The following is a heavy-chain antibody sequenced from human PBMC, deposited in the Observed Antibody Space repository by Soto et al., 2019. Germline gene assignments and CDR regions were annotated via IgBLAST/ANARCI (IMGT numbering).Heavy chain of an antibody. D-gene: IGHD2-2*01. CDR2: IYYSGST. J-gene: IGHJ6*02. CDR3: ARGYCSSTSCYGRYYYYGMDV. CDR1: GGSISSGGYY. V-gene: IGHV4-31*03. Sequence: SETLSLTCTVSGGSISSGGYYWSWIRQHPGKGLEWIGYIYYSGSTYYNPSLKSRVTISVDTSKNQFSLKLSSVTAADTAVYYCARGYCSSTSCYGRYYYYGMDVWGQGTTVTV.